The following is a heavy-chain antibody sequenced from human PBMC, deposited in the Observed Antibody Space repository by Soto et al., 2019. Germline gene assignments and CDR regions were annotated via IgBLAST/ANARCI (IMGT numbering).Heavy chain of an antibody. V-gene: IGHV3-30*04. CDR3: ARDLSGYGYDY. CDR1: GFTFSSYA. D-gene: IGHD5-18*01. Sequence: GGSLRLSCADSGFTFSSYAMHWFRQAPGKGLEWVAIISYDGTIKYYADSVKGRFTISRDNSKNTLYLQMNSLRAEDTAVYYCARDLSGYGYDYWGQGALVTVSS. CDR2: ISYDGTIK. J-gene: IGHJ4*02.